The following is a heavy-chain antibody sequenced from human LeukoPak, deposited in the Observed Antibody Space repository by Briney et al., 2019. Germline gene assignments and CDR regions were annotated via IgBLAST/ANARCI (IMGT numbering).Heavy chain of an antibody. V-gene: IGHV4-31*03. D-gene: IGHD3-9*01. CDR2: IYYSGST. CDR1: GGSISSGGYY. J-gene: IGHJ6*02. Sequence: SETLSLTCTVSGGSISSGGYYWSWIRQHPGKGLEWIGYIYYSGSTYYNPSLKSRVTISVDTSKNQFSLKLSSVTAADTAVYYCARVSPIRYFDWSLMDVWGQGTTVTVSS. CDR3: ARVSPIRYFDWSLMDV.